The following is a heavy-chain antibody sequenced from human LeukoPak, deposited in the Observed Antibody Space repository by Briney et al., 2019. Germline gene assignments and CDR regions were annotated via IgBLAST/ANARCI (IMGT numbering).Heavy chain of an antibody. CDR2: ISSSSSYI. V-gene: IGHV3-21*01. J-gene: IGHJ5*02. Sequence: GGSLRLSCAASGFTFSSYSMNWVRQAPGKGLEWVSSISSSSSYIYYADSVKGRFTISRDNAKNSLHLQMNSLRAEDTAVYYCARVGILNWFDPWGQGTLVTVSS. CDR1: GFTFSSYS. CDR3: ARVGILNWFDP.